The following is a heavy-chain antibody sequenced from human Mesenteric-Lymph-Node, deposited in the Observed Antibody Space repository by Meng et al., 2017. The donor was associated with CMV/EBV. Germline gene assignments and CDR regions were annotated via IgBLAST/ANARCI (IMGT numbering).Heavy chain of an antibody. V-gene: IGHV3-21*01. J-gene: IGHJ3*02. CDR3: ARAEGVDSTGAFDI. CDR2: ISSSSSYI. D-gene: IGHD3/OR15-3a*01. Sequence: GESLKISCAASGFTFSSYSMNWVRQAPGKGLEWVSSISSSSSYIYYADSVKGRFTNSRDNAKNSLYLQMSSLRAEDTALYYCARAEGVDSTGAFDIWGQGTMVTVSS. CDR1: GFTFSSYS.